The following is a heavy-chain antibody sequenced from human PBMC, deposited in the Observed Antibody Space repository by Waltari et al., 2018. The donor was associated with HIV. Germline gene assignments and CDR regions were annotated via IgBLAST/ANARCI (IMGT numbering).Heavy chain of an antibody. D-gene: IGHD3-10*01. CDR3: ATKDYYGSGSYYSSFDY. CDR2: INHSGST. J-gene: IGHJ4*02. CDR1: GGSFSGYY. Sequence: QVQLQQWGAGLLKPSETLSLTCAVYGGSFSGYYWSWIRQPPGKGLEWIGEINHSGSTNYNPSLKSRVTISVDTSKNQFSLKLSSVTAADTAVYYCATKDYYGSGSYYSSFDYWGQGTLVTVSS. V-gene: IGHV4-34*01.